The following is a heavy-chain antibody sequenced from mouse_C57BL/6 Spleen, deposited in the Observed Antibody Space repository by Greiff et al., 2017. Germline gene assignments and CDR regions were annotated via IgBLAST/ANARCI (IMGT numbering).Heavy chain of an antibody. CDR2: IYPRDGST. Sequence: QVQLQQSGPELVKPGASVKLSCKASGYTFTSYDINRVKQRPGQGLEWTGWIYPRDGSTKYNEKFKGKDIWNVDTSPSTAYMELHCLTAEDSEGYICAREESRPLDSYYFVYSGEDTTLTVSS. CDR1: GYTFTSYD. J-gene: IGHJ2*01. CDR3: AREESRPLDSYYFVY. V-gene: IGHV1-85*01. D-gene: IGHD2-12*01.